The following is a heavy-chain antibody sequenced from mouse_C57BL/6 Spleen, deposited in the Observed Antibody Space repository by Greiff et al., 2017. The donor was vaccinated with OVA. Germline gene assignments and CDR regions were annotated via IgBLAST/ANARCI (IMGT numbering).Heavy chain of an antibody. D-gene: IGHD3-3*01. CDR2: ISSGGSTI. CDR1: GFAFSDYG. Sequence: EVQLVESGGGLVKPGGSLKLSCAASGFAFSDYGMHWVRQAPEKGLEWVAYISSGGSTIYYADTVKGRFTISRDNAMNTLFLQMTSLRSEDTAMYYCARLGDLAYWGQGTLVTVSA. CDR3: ARLGDLAY. J-gene: IGHJ3*01. V-gene: IGHV5-17*01.